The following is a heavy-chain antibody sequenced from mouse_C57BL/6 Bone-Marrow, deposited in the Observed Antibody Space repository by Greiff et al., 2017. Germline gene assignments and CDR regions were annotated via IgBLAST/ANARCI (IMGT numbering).Heavy chain of an antibody. CDR2: ILPNSGST. Sequence: QVQLKQPGAELVKPGASVKLSCKASGYTFTSYWMHWLMQRPGQGLVWIGMILPNSGSTNYNEKFKSTATLTVDNSSSTANMQLSSLTSEVSAVYYCARRGAAYYYGSSYGYYAMDYWGQGTSVTVSS. V-gene: IGHV1-64*01. D-gene: IGHD1-1*01. CDR3: ARRGAAYYYGSSYGYYAMDY. CDR1: GYTFTSYW. J-gene: IGHJ4*01.